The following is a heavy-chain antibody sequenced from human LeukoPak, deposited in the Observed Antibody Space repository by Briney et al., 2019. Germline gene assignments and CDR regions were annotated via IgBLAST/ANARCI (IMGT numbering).Heavy chain of an antibody. CDR3: AIWTGSLDY. V-gene: IGHV3-9*01. J-gene: IGHJ4*02. CDR2: ISWNSGSI. Sequence: PGRSLRLSCAASGFTFDDYAMHWVRQAPGKGLEWVSGISWNSGSIGYADSVKGRFTISRDNAENSLYLQMNSLRAEDTALYYCAIWTGSLDYWGQGTLVTVSS. D-gene: IGHD3-10*01. CDR1: GFTFDDYA.